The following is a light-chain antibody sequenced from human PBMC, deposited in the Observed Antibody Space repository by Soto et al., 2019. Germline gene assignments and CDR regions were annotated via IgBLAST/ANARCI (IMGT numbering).Light chain of an antibody. Sequence: EIVMSQYPSTLSASQGERATLSCRASQSVSSNLAWYQQKPGQAPRLLIYGASTRATGIPARFSGSGSGTEFTLTISSLQSEDFAVYYCQQYNNWPPKFGQGGKVDI. CDR1: QSVSSN. J-gene: IGKJ1*01. CDR3: QQYNNWPPK. CDR2: GAS. V-gene: IGKV3-15*01.